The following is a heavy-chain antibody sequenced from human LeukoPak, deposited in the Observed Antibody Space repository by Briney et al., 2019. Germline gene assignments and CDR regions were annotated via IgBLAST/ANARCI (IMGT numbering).Heavy chain of an antibody. CDR3: ARALLSGYYIIDY. J-gene: IGHJ4*02. V-gene: IGHV4-30-4*01. Sequence: SETLSLTCTVSGGSISSGDYYWGWVRQPPGTGLEWIGYIYYSGSTYYNPSLKSRVTISVDTSKNQFSLKLSSVTAADTAVYYCARALLSGYYIIDYWGQGTLVTVSS. D-gene: IGHD3-22*01. CDR1: GGSISSGDYY. CDR2: IYYSGST.